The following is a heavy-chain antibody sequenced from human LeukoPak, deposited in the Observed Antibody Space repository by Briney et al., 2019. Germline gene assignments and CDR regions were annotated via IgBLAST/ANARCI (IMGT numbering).Heavy chain of an antibody. D-gene: IGHD5-18*01. CDR1: GYTFATYW. Sequence: GESLKISCKGSGYTFATYWIGWVRQLPGNGLEWMGIIYPGDSDTRYSPSFQGQVTISADKSISTAYLQWSSLKASDTAMYYCARHLGYGLYDAFDIWGQGTMVTVSS. V-gene: IGHV5-51*01. J-gene: IGHJ3*02. CDR3: ARHLGYGLYDAFDI. CDR2: IYPGDSDT.